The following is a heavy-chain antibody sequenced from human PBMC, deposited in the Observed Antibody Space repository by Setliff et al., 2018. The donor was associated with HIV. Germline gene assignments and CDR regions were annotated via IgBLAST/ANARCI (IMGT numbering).Heavy chain of an antibody. V-gene: IGHV4-59*11. J-gene: IGHJ4*02. D-gene: IGHD1-26*01. CDR2: IFYTGTT. CDR1: GGSISNHF. Sequence: SETLSLTCTVPGGSISNHFWSWIRQPPGKGLEWIGHIFYTGTTNYNTSLKSRVTMSIDTSKSQFSLRLSSVTAADTAVYYCAKDRSGSYRTFDYWGPGILVTVSS. CDR3: AKDRSGSYRTFDY.